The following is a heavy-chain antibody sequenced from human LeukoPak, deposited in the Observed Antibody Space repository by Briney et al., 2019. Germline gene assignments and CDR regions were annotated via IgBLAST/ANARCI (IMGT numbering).Heavy chain of an antibody. CDR1: GFTFGSYW. CDR2: INEDGSEK. Sequence: GSLRLSCAASGFTFGSYWMSWVRQGPGKGLEWVANINEDGSEKYHVDSVKGRFTISRDNAKNSLYLQMDSLTAADTAVYYCARASDVGNIDYWGQGTLVTVSS. CDR3: ARASDVGNIDY. D-gene: IGHD7-27*01. V-gene: IGHV3-7*04. J-gene: IGHJ4*02.